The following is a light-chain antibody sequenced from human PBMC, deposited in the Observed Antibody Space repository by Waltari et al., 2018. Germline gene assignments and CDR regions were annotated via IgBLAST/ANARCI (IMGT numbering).Light chain of an antibody. Sequence: EVLMTQSPATLSVSPGERATLSCRVSQSISGNLAWYHQKPGQARRLVIYAASTRATGIPARFSGSGSGTDFTLTITGLQSEDFAVYYCQQYHYWPPWTFGQGTTVEI. CDR1: QSISGN. J-gene: IGKJ1*01. CDR3: QQYHYWPPWT. CDR2: AAS. V-gene: IGKV3-15*01.